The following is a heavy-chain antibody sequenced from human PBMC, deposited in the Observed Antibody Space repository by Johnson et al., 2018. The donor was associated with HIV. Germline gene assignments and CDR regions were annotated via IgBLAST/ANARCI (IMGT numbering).Heavy chain of an antibody. Sequence: QVQLVESGGGVMQPGKSLRLSCEASGFTFRSYAMHWVRQAPGKGLEWVAVITYDGSNKYYVASVKGRFTISRDNSKNTLYLQMNSLRAEDTAVYYCARVTLVLDIWGQGTMVTVSS. V-gene: IGHV3-30*03. CDR3: ARVTLVLDI. J-gene: IGHJ3*02. D-gene: IGHD4-23*01. CDR1: GFTFRSYA. CDR2: ITYDGSNK.